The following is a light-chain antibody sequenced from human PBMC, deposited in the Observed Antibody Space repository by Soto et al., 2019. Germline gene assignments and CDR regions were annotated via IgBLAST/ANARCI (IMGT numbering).Light chain of an antibody. V-gene: IGKV1-39*01. CDR1: QSISSY. Sequence: DIQMTQSPYSLSASLGDRVSITCRASQSISSYLNWYQQKPGKAPKLLIYAASSLQTGVSSRFSGSGSGTDFTLTISNLQPEDFATYYCQQTSSTPTFGGGTKVDIK. CDR2: AAS. CDR3: QQTSSTPT. J-gene: IGKJ4*01.